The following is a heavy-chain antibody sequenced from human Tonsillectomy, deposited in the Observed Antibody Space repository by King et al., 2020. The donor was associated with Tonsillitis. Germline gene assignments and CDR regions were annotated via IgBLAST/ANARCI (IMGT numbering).Heavy chain of an antibody. CDR1: GYSSTSYW. D-gene: IGHD3-10*01. Sequence: QLVQSGAEVKKPGESLKISCKGSGYSSTSYWIAWVRQTPGKGLEWMGSIYPGDSDSRYSPSFQGQVTISADKSINTAYLQWSSLKASDTAMYYCARRAPDSGDIDYWGQGTLVIVSS. V-gene: IGHV5-51*01. CDR3: ARRAPDSGDIDY. CDR2: IYPGDSDS. J-gene: IGHJ4*02.